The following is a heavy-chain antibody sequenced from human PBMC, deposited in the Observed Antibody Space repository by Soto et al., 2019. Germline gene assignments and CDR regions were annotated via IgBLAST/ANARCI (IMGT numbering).Heavy chain of an antibody. CDR1: GFSFGSYA. J-gene: IGHJ4*02. Sequence: GGSLRLSCAASGFSFGSYALSWFRQAPGKGLEWVSTISGSDGKTFYADSVKGRFSISRDTSQSALYLQMNSLRADDTAMYYCARWSYLDYWGQGTRVTGSS. V-gene: IGHV3-23*01. D-gene: IGHD3-3*01. CDR2: ISGSDGKT. CDR3: ARWSYLDY.